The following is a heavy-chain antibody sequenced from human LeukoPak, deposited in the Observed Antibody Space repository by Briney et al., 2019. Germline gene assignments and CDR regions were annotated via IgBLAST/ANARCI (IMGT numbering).Heavy chain of an antibody. CDR1: GYTFTSYY. Sequence: ASVKVSCKASGYTFTSYYMHWVRQAPGQGLEWMGIINPNGGSTSYAQKFQGRVTMTRDMSTSTVYMELSSLRSEDTAVYYCARDSSGWYHWFDPWGQGTLVTVSS. CDR2: INPNGGST. CDR3: ARDSSGWYHWFDP. D-gene: IGHD6-19*01. V-gene: IGHV1-46*01. J-gene: IGHJ5*02.